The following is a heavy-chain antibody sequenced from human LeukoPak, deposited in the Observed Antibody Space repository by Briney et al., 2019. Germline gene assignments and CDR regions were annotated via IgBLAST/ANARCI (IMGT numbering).Heavy chain of an antibody. J-gene: IGHJ4*02. CDR3: AREKRTGTTWYFDY. Sequence: SQTLSLTCTVSGGSISSGDYYWSWIRHPPGKGLEWFGYIYYSGSTYYNPSLKSRVTISVDTSKNQFSLKLSSVTAADTAVYYCAREKRTGTTWYFDYWGQGTLVTVSS. CDR2: IYYSGST. D-gene: IGHD1-7*01. V-gene: IGHV4-30-4*08. CDR1: GGSISSGDYY.